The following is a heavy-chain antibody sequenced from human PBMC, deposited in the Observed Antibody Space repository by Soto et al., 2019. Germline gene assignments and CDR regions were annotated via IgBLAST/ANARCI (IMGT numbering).Heavy chain of an antibody. D-gene: IGHD3-10*01. Sequence: GGSLRLSCAASGFTFSNAWMSWVRQAPGKGLEWVGRIKSKTDGGTTDYAAPVKGRFTISRDDSKNTLYLQMNSLKTEDTAVYYCTSTTITMVRGVIDYWGQGTLVTVSS. CDR2: IKSKTDGGTT. CDR1: GFTFSNAW. J-gene: IGHJ4*02. V-gene: IGHV3-15*01. CDR3: TSTTITMVRGVIDY.